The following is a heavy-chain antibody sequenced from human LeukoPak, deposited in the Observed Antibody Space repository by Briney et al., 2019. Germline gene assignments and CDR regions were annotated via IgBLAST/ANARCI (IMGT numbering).Heavy chain of an antibody. Sequence: SETLSLTCTVSGDSNSSYYWSWIRQPAGKGLEWIGRIYTSENTNYNPSLKSRVTMSVDTSKNQFSLKLSSVTAADTAVYYCARENSSGRGYYYYGMDVWGQGTTVTVSS. CDR3: ARENSSGRGYYYYGMDV. D-gene: IGHD6-19*01. CDR2: IYTSENT. CDR1: GDSNSSYY. V-gene: IGHV4-4*07. J-gene: IGHJ6*02.